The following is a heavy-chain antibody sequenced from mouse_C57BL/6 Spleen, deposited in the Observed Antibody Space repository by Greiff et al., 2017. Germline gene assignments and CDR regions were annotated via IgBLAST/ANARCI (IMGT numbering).Heavy chain of an antibody. CDR3: ARWGVRGAPWFAY. D-gene: IGHD2-1*01. J-gene: IGHJ3*01. CDR1: GYTFTSYD. CDR2: IYPRDGST. Sequence: VQLVESGPELVKPGASVKLSCKASGYTFTSYDINWVKQRPGPGLEWIGWIYPRDGSTKYNEKFKGKATLTVDTSSSTAYMELHSLTSEYSAVDFCARWGVRGAPWFAYWGQGTLVTVSA. V-gene: IGHV1-85*01.